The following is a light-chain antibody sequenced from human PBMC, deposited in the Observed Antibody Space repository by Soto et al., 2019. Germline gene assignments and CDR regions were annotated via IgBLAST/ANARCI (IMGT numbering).Light chain of an antibody. V-gene: IGLV2-14*01. Sequence: QSVLTQPASVSVSPGQSITISCTGTSSDVGGYNFVSWYQQHPGKAPKVMIFEVSNRPSGVSNRFSGSKSGNPASLTISGLQAEDEADYYCSSYASSSTLVFGTGTKVTVL. J-gene: IGLJ1*01. CDR3: SSYASSSTLV. CDR2: EVS. CDR1: SSDVGGYNF.